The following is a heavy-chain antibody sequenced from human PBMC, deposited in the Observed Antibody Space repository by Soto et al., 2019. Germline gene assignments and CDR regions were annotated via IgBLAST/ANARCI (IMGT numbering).Heavy chain of an antibody. CDR1: GGTSTIYT. CDR3: ATDKYGAGRVCVHF. V-gene: IGHV1-69*08. D-gene: IGHD3-3*02. Sequence: QVQLVQSGAEVKKPGASLRVSCETSGGTSTIYTITWVRQAPGQGLQWMGRIVPTRRITNYAQEFQGRLTITADSSTSTAHIELTSLTSEDTAVYYCATDKYGAGRVCVHFWGQGTLVTVSS. J-gene: IGHJ4*02. CDR2: IVPTRRIT.